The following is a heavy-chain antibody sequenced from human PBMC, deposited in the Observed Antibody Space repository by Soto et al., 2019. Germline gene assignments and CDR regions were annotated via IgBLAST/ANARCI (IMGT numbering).Heavy chain of an antibody. V-gene: IGHV3-30-3*01. Sequence: QVQLVESGGGVVQPGRSLRLSCAASGFTFSSYAMHWVRQAPGKGLEWVAVISYDGSNKYYADSVKGRFTISRDNSKNTLYLQMNSLRAEDTAVYYCARAAYGDFIPAGGYFDYWGQGTLVTVSS. CDR1: GFTFSSYA. J-gene: IGHJ4*02. D-gene: IGHD4-17*01. CDR2: ISYDGSNK. CDR3: ARAAYGDFIPAGGYFDY.